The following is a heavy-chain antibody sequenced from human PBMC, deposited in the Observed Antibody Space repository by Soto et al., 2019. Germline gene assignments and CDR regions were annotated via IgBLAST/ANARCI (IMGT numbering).Heavy chain of an antibody. V-gene: IGHV1-69*02. CDR2: VNPIVSMS. D-gene: IGHD3-10*01. CDR3: ASSYGSGYRDFDY. J-gene: IGHJ4*02. CDR1: GDTFNFYS. Sequence: QVQLVQSGAEVKRPGSSVKVSCKASGDTFNFYSINWVRQAPGLGLEWLGRVNPIVSMSNYAQKFQGRVTMTADKSTNTAYMELSSLRSEDTAIYYCASSYGSGYRDFDYWGQGALVTVSS.